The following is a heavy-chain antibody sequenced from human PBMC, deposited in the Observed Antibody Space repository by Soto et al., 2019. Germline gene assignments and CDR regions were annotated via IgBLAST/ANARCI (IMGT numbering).Heavy chain of an antibody. CDR2: IIPIFGTA. D-gene: IGHD3-22*01. CDR3: ARDPDSSGYYSSWFDP. V-gene: IGHV1-69*13. J-gene: IGHJ5*02. Sequence: SVKVSCKASGGTFSSYSISWVRQAPGQGLEWMGGIIPIFGTANYAQKFQGRVTITADESTSTAYMELSSLRSEDTAVYYCARDPDSSGYYSSWFDPWGQGTLVTVSS. CDR1: GGTFSSYS.